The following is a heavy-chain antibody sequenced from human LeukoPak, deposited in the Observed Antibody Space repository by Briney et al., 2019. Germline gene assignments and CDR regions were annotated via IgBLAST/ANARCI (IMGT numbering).Heavy chain of an antibody. Sequence: PGGSLRLSCAASGFTFSSYWMSWVRQAPGKWLEWVANVKEDGSEKHYVDSVKGRFTISRDNAKNSLYLQMNSLRAEDTAVYYCARATTLFGVDKYFHYWGQGTPVTVSS. J-gene: IGHJ4*02. D-gene: IGHD3-3*01. CDR2: VKEDGSEK. CDR1: GFTFSSYW. CDR3: ARATTLFGVDKYFHY. V-gene: IGHV3-7*05.